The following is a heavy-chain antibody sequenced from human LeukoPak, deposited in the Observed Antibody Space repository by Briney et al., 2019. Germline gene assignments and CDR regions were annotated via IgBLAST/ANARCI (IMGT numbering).Heavy chain of an antibody. CDR1: GFTFSSYG. CDR3: ARVAAAGTLRVY. J-gene: IGHJ4*02. V-gene: IGHV3-30*19. CDR2: ISYDGSNK. Sequence: GSLRLSCAASGFTFSSYGMHWVRQAPGKGLEWVAVISYDGSNKHYADSVKGRFTISRDNSKNTLYLQMNSLRAEDTAVYYCARVAAAGTLRVYWGQGTLVTVSS. D-gene: IGHD6-13*01.